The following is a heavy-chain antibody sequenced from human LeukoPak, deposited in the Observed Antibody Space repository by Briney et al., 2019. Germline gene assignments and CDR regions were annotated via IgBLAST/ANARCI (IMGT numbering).Heavy chain of an antibody. CDR1: RYTFNAYY. CDR3: ARYWVTMVRGVIPNWFDP. D-gene: IGHD3-10*01. V-gene: IGHV1-2*02. J-gene: IGHJ5*02. CDR2: INPNSGGT. Sequence: ASVKVSCKTSRYTFNAYYMHWVRQAPGQGLEWMGWINPNSGGTNYAQKFQGRVTMTRDTSISTAYMELSRLRSDDTAVYYCARYWVTMVRGVIPNWFDPWGQGTLVTVSS.